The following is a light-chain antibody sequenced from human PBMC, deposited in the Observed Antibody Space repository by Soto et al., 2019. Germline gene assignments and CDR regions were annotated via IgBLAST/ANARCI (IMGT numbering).Light chain of an antibody. CDR3: QQYNNWPPIT. J-gene: IGKJ5*01. CDR2: GAS. V-gene: IGKV3-20*01. Sequence: EIVLTQSPGTVSLSTGERATLSCRASQSVSRSYLAWYQQKPGQAPRLLIYGASSRATGIPDRFSGSGSGTDFTLTISRLEPEDFAVYYCQQYNNWPPITFGQGTRLEIK. CDR1: QSVSRSY.